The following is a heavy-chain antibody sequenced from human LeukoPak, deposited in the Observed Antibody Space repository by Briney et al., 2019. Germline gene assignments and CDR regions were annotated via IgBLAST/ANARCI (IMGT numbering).Heavy chain of an antibody. Sequence: ASVKVSCKASGYTFTSYYMHWVRQAPGQGLEWMGIINPSGGSTSYAQKFQDRVTMTRDTSTSTVYMELSSLRSEDTAVYYCARGPQNYYDSSGYYYDYWGQGTLVTVSS. D-gene: IGHD3-22*01. CDR2: INPSGGST. J-gene: IGHJ4*02. CDR1: GYTFTSYY. V-gene: IGHV1-46*01. CDR3: ARGPQNYYDSSGYYYDY.